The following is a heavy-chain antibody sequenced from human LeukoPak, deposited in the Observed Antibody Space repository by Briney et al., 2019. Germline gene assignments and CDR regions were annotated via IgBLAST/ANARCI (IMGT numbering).Heavy chain of an antibody. D-gene: IGHD3-22*01. CDR2: IYHSGTS. Sequence: SETLSLTCTVSGGSITSGGYYWSWLRQHPGKGLKWIGYIYHSGTSYYNPSLSSRLSISVDTSKNQFSLRLTSMTAADTAVYYCARVVGGARSSGYSILHFDYWGQGTLVTVSS. CDR3: ARVVGGARSSGYSILHFDY. V-gene: IGHV4-31*03. CDR1: GGSITSGGYY. J-gene: IGHJ4*02.